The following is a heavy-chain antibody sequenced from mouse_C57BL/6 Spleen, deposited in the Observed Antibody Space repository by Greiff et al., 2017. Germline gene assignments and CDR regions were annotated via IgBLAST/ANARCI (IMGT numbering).Heavy chain of an antibody. CDR1: GYTFTDYE. J-gene: IGHJ3*01. D-gene: IGHD3-2*02. V-gene: IGHV1-15*01. Sequence: QVQLQQSGAELVRPGASVTLSCKASGYTFTDYEMHWVKQTPVHGLEWIGAIDPETGGTAYNQKFKGKAILTADKSSSTAYMELRSLTSEDSAGYYCTGSSGTGGFAYWGQGTLVTVSA. CDR3: TGSSGTGGFAY. CDR2: IDPETGGT.